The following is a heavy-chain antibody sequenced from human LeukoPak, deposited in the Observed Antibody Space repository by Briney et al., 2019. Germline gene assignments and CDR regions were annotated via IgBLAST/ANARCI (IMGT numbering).Heavy chain of an antibody. D-gene: IGHD6-6*01. V-gene: IGHV3-21*01. CDR3: ARDRKSIAADY. CDR2: ISSSSSYI. CDR1: GFTFSSYS. J-gene: IGHJ4*02. Sequence: GGSLRLSCAASGFTFSSYSMNWVRQAPGKGLEWVSSISSSSSYIYYADSVKGRSTISRDNAKNSLYLQMNSLRAEDTAVYYCARDRKSIAADYWGQETLVTVSS.